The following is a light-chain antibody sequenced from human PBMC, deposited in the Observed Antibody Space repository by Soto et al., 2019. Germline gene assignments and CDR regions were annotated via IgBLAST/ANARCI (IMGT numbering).Light chain of an antibody. Sequence: QSLLTQPASVSGSPGQSVPISCTGTISDVGSYNLVSWYQQHPGKAPKLMIYEGSKRPSGVSNRFSGSKSGNTASLTISGLQAEDEADYYCCSYAGSSTSYVFGTGTKVTVL. CDR1: ISDVGSYNL. V-gene: IGLV2-23*01. CDR2: EGS. J-gene: IGLJ1*01. CDR3: CSYAGSSTSYV.